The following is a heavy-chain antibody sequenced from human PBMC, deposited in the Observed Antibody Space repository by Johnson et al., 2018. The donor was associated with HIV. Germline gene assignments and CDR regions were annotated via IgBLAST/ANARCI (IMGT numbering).Heavy chain of an antibody. Sequence: VQLVESGGGVVQPGRSLRLSRAASGFTVRNNYMSWVRQAPGKGLEWVAVIYSGGSTYYAQSVKGRFTISRDNAKNSLYLQMNSLRAEDTAVYYCARAKSSGWYSDAFDIWGQGTMVTVSS. CDR2: IYSGGST. CDR3: ARAKSSGWYSDAFDI. J-gene: IGHJ3*02. CDR1: GFTVRNNY. V-gene: IGHV3-53*01. D-gene: IGHD6-19*01.